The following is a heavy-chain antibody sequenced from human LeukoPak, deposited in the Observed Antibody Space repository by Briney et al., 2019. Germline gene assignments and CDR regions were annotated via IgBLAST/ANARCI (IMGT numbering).Heavy chain of an antibody. Sequence: SETLSLTCTVSGGSISSYYWSWIRQPPGKGLEWIGYIYYSGSTNYNPSLKSRVTISVDTSKNQFSLKLSSVTAADTAVYYCARCVGAYYYYGLDVWGQGTTVTVPS. CDR2: IYYSGST. CDR1: GGSISSYY. D-gene: IGHD1-26*01. V-gene: IGHV4-59*01. CDR3: ARCVGAYYYYGLDV. J-gene: IGHJ6*02.